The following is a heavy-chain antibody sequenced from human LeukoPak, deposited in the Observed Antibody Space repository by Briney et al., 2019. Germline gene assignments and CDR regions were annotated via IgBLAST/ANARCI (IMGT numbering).Heavy chain of an antibody. Sequence: SQTLSLTCTVSGGSISSGSYYWSWIRQPAGKGLEWIGRIYTSGSTNYNPSLKSRVTISVDTSKNQFSLKLSSVTAADTAVYYCARDGQQLVRGLDYWGQGTLVTVSS. CDR1: GGSISSGSYY. J-gene: IGHJ4*02. CDR2: IYTSGST. D-gene: IGHD6-13*01. V-gene: IGHV4-61*02. CDR3: ARDGQQLVRGLDY.